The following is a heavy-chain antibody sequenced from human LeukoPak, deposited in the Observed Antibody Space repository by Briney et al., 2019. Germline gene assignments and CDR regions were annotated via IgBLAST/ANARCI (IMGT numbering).Heavy chain of an antibody. CDR2: ITASSDNI. D-gene: IGHD3-3*01. V-gene: IGHV3-48*02. J-gene: IGHJ4*02. CDR3: ARGEHRSAWLIGY. Sequence: GGSLRLSCVTTGFTFSDYSMNWVRQAPGKGLEWISYITASSDNINYADSVRGRFTISRDNAKNSLYLQMNSLRDDDTAVYYCARGEHRSAWLIGYWGQGTLVTVSS. CDR1: GFTFSDYS.